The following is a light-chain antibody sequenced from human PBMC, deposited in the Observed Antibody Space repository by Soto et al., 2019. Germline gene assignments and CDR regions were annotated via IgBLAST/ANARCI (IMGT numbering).Light chain of an antibody. Sequence: EIVLTQSPATLSLSPGERATLSCRASQSVSSYLAWYQQQPGQAPRLLLYDASNRATGIPARFSGSGSGTDFTLTISSLEPEDFAVYYCQQRSNWPPTFGQGTKVEIK. CDR3: QQRSNWPPT. CDR2: DAS. CDR1: QSVSSY. V-gene: IGKV3-11*01. J-gene: IGKJ1*01.